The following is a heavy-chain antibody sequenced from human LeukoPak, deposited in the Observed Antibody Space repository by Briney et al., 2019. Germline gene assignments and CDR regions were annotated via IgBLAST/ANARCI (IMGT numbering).Heavy chain of an antibody. CDR2: IYYSGST. J-gene: IGHJ3*02. CDR3: ASQERPGAFDI. CDR1: GGSISSSSYY. V-gene: IGHV4-39*01. D-gene: IGHD1-1*01. Sequence: SETLSLTCTVYGGSISSSSYYWGWIRQPPGKGLEWIGSIYYSGSTYYNPTLKSRVTISVDTSKNQFSLKLSSVTAADTAVYYCASQERPGAFDIWGQGTMVTVSS.